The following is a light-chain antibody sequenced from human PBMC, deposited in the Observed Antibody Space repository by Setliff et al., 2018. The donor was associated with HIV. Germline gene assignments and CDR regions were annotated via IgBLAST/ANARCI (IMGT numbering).Light chain of an antibody. V-gene: IGLV2-14*01. CDR2: DVV. J-gene: IGLJ1*01. Sequence: QSVLTQPASVSGSPGQSISISCSGSHTDVGAYNYVSWYQQHPGKAPKLIIYDVVNRPSGVSDRFSGSKSGSTASLTISGLQAEDEADYYCSSFTTTNTPSVFGAGTKVTVL. CDR1: HTDVGAYNY. CDR3: SSFTTTNTPSV.